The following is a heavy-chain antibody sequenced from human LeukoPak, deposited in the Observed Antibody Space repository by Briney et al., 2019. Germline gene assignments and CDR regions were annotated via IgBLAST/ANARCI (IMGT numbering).Heavy chain of an antibody. CDR3: GRSYYCTNGVCYTAIDY. CDR2: INPNSGGT. J-gene: IGHJ4*02. D-gene: IGHD2-8*01. CDR1: GYTFTGYY. Sequence: ASVKVSCKASGYTFTGYYMHWVRQAPGQGLEWMGWINPNSGGTNYAQKFQGRVTMTRDTSISKAYMELSRLRSDDTAVYYCGRSYYCTNGVCYTAIDYWGQGTLVTVSS. V-gene: IGHV1-2*02.